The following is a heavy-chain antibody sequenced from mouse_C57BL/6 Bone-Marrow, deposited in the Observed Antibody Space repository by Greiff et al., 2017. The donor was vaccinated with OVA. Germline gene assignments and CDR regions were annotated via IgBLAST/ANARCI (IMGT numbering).Heavy chain of an antibody. CDR3: ARNYGGY. CDR2: IDPSESYT. CDR1: GYTFTSYW. Sequence: VQLQQPGAELVKPGASVKLSCKASGYTFTSYWMPWVKQRPGPGLEWIGVIDPSESYTNYNQKFKGKAPLTVDTASSTAYMQLSSLTAEDSAVYYCARNYGGYWGQGTTLTVSS. J-gene: IGHJ2*01. D-gene: IGHD1-1*01. V-gene: IGHV1-50*01.